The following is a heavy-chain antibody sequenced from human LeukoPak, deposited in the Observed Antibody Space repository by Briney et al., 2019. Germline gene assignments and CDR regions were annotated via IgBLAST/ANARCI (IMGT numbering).Heavy chain of an antibody. CDR2: IKQVGSEK. D-gene: IGHD2-2*01. CDR3: AREGYLCSSTSCYYFGY. J-gene: IGHJ4*02. Sequence: GGSLRLSCAASGFTFSSYWMSWVREAPGKGLEWVAHIKQVGSEKYYVDSVKGRFTISRDNAKNSLYLQMNSLRAEDKAVYYCAREGYLCSSTSCYYFGYWGQGTLVTVSS. V-gene: IGHV3-7*01. CDR1: GFTFSSYW.